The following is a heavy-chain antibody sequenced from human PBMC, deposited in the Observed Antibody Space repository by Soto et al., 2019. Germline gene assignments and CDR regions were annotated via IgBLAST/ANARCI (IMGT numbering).Heavy chain of an antibody. J-gene: IGHJ4*02. D-gene: IGHD3-22*01. V-gene: IGHV4-30-4*01. Sequence: SETLSLTCTVSGGSISSGDYYWSWIRQPPGKGLEWIGYIYYSGSTYYNPSLKSRVTISVDTSKNQFSLKLSSVTAADTAVYYCARAQESSGPFDYWGQGTLVTVSS. CDR1: GGSISSGDYY. CDR3: ARAQESSGPFDY. CDR2: IYYSGST.